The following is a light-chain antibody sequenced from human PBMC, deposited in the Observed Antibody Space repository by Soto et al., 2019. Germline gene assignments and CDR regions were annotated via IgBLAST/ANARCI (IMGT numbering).Light chain of an antibody. Sequence: DIQMTQSPSTLSASVGDRVSITCRASQTIGDWLAWYQQRPGKAPKLLIYDASSLESGVPSRFSGSGSGTEFTLSISGLQPDDFATYYCQQYNSSPWTFGQGTKVELK. CDR3: QQYNSSPWT. CDR2: DAS. J-gene: IGKJ1*01. CDR1: QTIGDW. V-gene: IGKV1-5*01.